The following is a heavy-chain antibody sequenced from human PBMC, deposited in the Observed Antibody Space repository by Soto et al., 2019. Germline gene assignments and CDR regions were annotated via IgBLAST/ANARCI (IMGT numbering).Heavy chain of an antibody. CDR3: ARVGAVAGRNWFDP. J-gene: IGHJ5*02. CDR2: IYYSGST. Sequence: NPSETLSLTCTVSGGSVSSGSYYWSWIRQPPGKGLEWIGYIYYSGSTNYNPSLKSRVTISVDTSKNQFSLKLSSVTAADTAVYYCARVGAVAGRNWFDPWGQGTLVTVSS. D-gene: IGHD6-19*01. V-gene: IGHV4-61*01. CDR1: GGSVSSGSYY.